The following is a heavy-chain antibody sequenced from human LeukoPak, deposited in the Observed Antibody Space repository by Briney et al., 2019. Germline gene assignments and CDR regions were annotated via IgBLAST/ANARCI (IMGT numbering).Heavy chain of an antibody. CDR3: ARVSWFGELLFPFDY. CDR1: GYTFTGYY. CDR2: INPNSGGT. J-gene: IGHJ4*02. V-gene: IGHV1-2*02. Sequence: ASVKVSCKASGYTFTGYYMHWARQAPGQGLEWMGWINPNSGGTNYAQKFQGGVTMTRDTSISTAYMELSRLRSDDTAVYYCARVSWFGELLFPFDYWGQGTLVTVSS. D-gene: IGHD3-10*01.